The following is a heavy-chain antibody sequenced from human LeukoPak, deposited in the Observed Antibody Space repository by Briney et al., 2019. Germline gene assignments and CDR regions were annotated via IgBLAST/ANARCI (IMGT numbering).Heavy chain of an antibody. D-gene: IGHD3-22*01. CDR2: ISSSSSYI. V-gene: IGHV3-21*01. Sequence: PGGSLRLSCAASGFTFSSYSMNWVRQAPGKGLEWVSSISSSSSYIYYADSVKGRFTISRDNAKNSLYLQMNSLRAEDTAVYYCARGSLYYYDSSGSLDIWGQGTMVTVSS. J-gene: IGHJ3*02. CDR1: GFTFSSYS. CDR3: ARGSLYYYDSSGSLDI.